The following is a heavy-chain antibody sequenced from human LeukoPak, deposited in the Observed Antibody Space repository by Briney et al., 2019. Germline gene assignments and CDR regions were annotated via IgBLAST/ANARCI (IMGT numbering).Heavy chain of an antibody. CDR2: ISGSGGRS. CDR1: GFTFSSYP. D-gene: IGHD1/OR15-1a*01. Sequence: GGSLRLSCEASGFTFSSYPMNWVRQAPGKGLEWISGISGSGGRSHYADSVKGRFTISRDNSKNTLYLQMNSLRAEDTGVYYCAKDRRGTLADFPDYWGQGTLVTVFS. V-gene: IGHV3-23*01. J-gene: IGHJ4*02. CDR3: AKDRRGTLADFPDY.